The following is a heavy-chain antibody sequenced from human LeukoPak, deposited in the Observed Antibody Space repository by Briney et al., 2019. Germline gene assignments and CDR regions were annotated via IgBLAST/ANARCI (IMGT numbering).Heavy chain of an antibody. V-gene: IGHV3-74*01. Sequence: GGSLRLSCAASGFTFSSYWMNWVRQAPGKGLVWVSRIASDGSSTTYADSVKGRFSISRDNAKDTLYLQMNSLGVEDTAVYYCARGRPHGNDYWGQGTLVTVSS. D-gene: IGHD4-23*01. J-gene: IGHJ4*02. CDR3: ARGRPHGNDY. CDR1: GFTFSSYW. CDR2: IASDGSST.